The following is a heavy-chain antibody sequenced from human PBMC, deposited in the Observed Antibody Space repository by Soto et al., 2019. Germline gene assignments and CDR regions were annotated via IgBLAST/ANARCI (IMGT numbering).Heavy chain of an antibody. Sequence: QVQLVQSGPEVKKPGASVKVSCKASGYTFTNYGITWVRQAPGQGLEWMGWISTYNGNTNHAQKLQDRVIMTTDTSTSTAYLELRSLRSDDAAVYYCAGVGFYDRSGYQYQFYYGKDVWGQGTTVTVSS. CDR3: AGVGFYDRSGYQYQFYYGKDV. CDR2: ISTYNGNT. CDR1: GYTFTNYG. D-gene: IGHD3-22*01. V-gene: IGHV1-18*01. J-gene: IGHJ6*02.